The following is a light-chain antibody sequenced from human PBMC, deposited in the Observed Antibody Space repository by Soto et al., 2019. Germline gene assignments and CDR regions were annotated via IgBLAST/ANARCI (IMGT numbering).Light chain of an antibody. CDR1: QSVSST. J-gene: IGKJ4*01. Sequence: EIVMTQSPATLSVSPGERATLSCRASQSVSSTFAWYQQKPGQAPRLLIYGTSARATGIPARFSGSGSGTEFTLTISSLQSEDFALYYCQQYGDSPRTFGGGTKVDIK. CDR2: GTS. V-gene: IGKV3-15*01. CDR3: QQYGDSPRT.